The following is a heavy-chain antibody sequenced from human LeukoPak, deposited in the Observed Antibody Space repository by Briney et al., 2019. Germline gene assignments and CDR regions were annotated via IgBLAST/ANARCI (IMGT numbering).Heavy chain of an antibody. J-gene: IGHJ4*02. CDR1: GFTFSSHV. CDR3: VKHYSSGYDQFDY. V-gene: IGHV3-23*01. D-gene: IGHD3-22*01. Sequence: GGSLKLSCAGSGFTFSSHVMNWVRQAPGKGLEWVSAIRCDGGTTYYADFVTGRFTIPRYDSKNTLYLQMNILSADDTAVYFCVKHYSSGYDQFDYWGQGTLVTVSS. CDR2: IRCDGGTT.